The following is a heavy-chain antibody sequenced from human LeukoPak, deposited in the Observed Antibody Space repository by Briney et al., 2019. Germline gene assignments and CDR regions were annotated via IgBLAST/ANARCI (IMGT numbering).Heavy chain of an antibody. D-gene: IGHD3-22*01. V-gene: IGHV4-38-2*02. Sequence: KSSETLSLTCTVSGYSISGGYYWGWLRQPPGEGLEWIGSIYHSGSTYYSPSLKSRVTISVDTSKNQFSLKLSSVTAADTAVYYCAREGYYDRVFDYWGQGTLVTVSS. CDR2: IYHSGST. CDR1: GYSISGGYY. CDR3: AREGYYDRVFDY. J-gene: IGHJ4*02.